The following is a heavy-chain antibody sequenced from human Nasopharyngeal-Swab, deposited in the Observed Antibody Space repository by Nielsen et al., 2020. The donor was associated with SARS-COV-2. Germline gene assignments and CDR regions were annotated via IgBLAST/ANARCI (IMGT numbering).Heavy chain of an antibody. CDR3: ARGNGSYYLYIWDN. V-gene: IGHV3-30*19. D-gene: IGHD1-26*01. Sequence: GESLKISCAASGFTFSSYGMHWVRQAPGKGLEWVAVISYDGSSSYYADSVKGRFIISRDNSKNTLYLRMNSLRAEDTAVYYCARGNGSYYLYIWDNWGQGTLVTVSS. CDR1: GFTFSSYG. CDR2: ISYDGSSS. J-gene: IGHJ4*02.